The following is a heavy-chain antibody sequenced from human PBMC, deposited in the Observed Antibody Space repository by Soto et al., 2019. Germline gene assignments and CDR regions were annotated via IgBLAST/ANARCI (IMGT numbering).Heavy chain of an antibody. D-gene: IGHD6-19*01. Sequence: GASVKVSCKASGYTFTGYYMHCVRQAPGQGLEWMGWINPNSGGTNYAQKFQGRVTMTRDTSISTAYMELSRLRSDDTAVYYCARNRVAGTFYYGMDVWGQGTTVTVSS. J-gene: IGHJ6*02. CDR3: ARNRVAGTFYYGMDV. V-gene: IGHV1-2*02. CDR1: GYTFTGYY. CDR2: INPNSGGT.